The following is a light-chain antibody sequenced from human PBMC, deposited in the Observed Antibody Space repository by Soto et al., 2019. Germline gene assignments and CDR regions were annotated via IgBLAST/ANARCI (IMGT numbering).Light chain of an antibody. CDR3: QQANTFPLT. CDR2: AAS. CDR1: QGISIW. J-gene: IGKJ5*01. V-gene: IGKV1D-12*01. Sequence: ECRCSMSAYVGDRITITCRASQGISIWIAWYRQKPGNAPKLLIYAASSLQSGVPSRFSGSGSGTHFTLTICSLQPEDFATYYCQQANTFPLTFGQGTRLEIK.